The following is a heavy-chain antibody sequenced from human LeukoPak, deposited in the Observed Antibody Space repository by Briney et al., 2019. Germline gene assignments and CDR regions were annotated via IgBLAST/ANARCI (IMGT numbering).Heavy chain of an antibody. CDR3: AKARIASAGTGAFDV. CDR2: FSATDGSA. Sequence: GGSLRLSCAASGFTVSSYGMTWVRQAPGEGLEGVSAFSATDGSAQYAESVKGRFTISRDNSKNSPYLQMNSLRDEDTAVYYCAKARIASAGTGAFDVWGQGTMVTVSS. V-gene: IGHV3-23*01. J-gene: IGHJ3*01. D-gene: IGHD6-13*01. CDR1: GFTVSSYG.